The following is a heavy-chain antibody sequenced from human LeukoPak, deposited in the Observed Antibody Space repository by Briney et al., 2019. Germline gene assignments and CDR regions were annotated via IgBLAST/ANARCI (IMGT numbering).Heavy chain of an antibody. V-gene: IGHV3-21*04. CDR3: AKGADYYYYMDV. CDR1: GFIFSTYS. Sequence: GGSLRLSCAASGFIFSTYSMNWVRQAPGKGLEWVSSISSSTSYIYYADSVKGRFTISRDNAKNSLYLQMNSLRAEDTAVYYCAKGADYYYYMDVWGKGTTVTVSS. CDR2: ISSSTSYI. J-gene: IGHJ6*03. D-gene: IGHD6-13*01.